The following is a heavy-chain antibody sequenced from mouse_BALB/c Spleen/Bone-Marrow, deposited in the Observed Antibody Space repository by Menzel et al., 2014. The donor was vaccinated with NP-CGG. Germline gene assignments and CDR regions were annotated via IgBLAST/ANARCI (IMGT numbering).Heavy chain of an antibody. J-gene: IGHJ4*01. CDR1: GFTFSSFV. V-gene: IGHV5-17*02. CDR2: ISSGSSTI. D-gene: IGHD2-1*01. CDR3: ARSRGNYLYYAMDY. Sequence: EVKLMESGGGLVQPGGSRKLSCAASGFTFSSFVMHWVRQAPEKGLEWVAYISSGSSTIYYADTVKGRFTISRDNPKNTLFLQMTSLRSEDTAMYYCARSRGNYLYYAMDYWGQGTSVTVSS.